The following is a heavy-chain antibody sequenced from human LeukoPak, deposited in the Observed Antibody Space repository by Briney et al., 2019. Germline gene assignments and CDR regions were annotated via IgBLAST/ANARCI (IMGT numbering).Heavy chain of an antibody. CDR3: ASGGFKRHFDY. J-gene: IGHJ4*02. CDR1: GASVSSNSAG. Sequence: SQTPSLTCAISGASVSSNSAGWSWIRQSPSRGLEWLGRTFYRSKWYNDYAISVKSRITINPDTAKNQFSLQLNSVTPEDTALYYCASGGFKRHFDYWGQGTLVTVSS. D-gene: IGHD3-10*01. V-gene: IGHV6-1*01. CDR2: TFYRSKWYN.